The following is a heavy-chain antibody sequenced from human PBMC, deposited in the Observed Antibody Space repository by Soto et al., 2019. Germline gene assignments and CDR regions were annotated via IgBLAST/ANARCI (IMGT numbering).Heavy chain of an antibody. CDR2: INSDGSST. Sequence: PGGSLRLSCAASGFTFSSYWMHWVRQAPGKGLVWVSRINSDGSSTSYADSVKGRFTISRDNAKNTLYLQMNSLRAEDTAVYYCARGAGYDILTGHLFDYWGQGTLVTVSS. CDR3: ARGAGYDILTGHLFDY. V-gene: IGHV3-74*01. CDR1: GFTFSSYW. D-gene: IGHD3-9*01. J-gene: IGHJ4*02.